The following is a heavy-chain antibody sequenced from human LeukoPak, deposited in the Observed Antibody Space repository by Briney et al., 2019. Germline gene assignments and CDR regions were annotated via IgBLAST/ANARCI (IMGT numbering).Heavy chain of an antibody. J-gene: IGHJ4*02. CDR3: ARHQGYASSWYADY. Sequence: SETLSLTCSVSGDSFSSYYWSWIRQPPGKGLEWIGYIHYSGNTNYNPSLKSRVTISADTSKNQFSLELNSVTAADTAVYYCARHQGYASSWYADYWGQGALVTVSS. D-gene: IGHD6-13*01. CDR2: IHYSGNT. CDR1: GDSFSSYY. V-gene: IGHV4-59*01.